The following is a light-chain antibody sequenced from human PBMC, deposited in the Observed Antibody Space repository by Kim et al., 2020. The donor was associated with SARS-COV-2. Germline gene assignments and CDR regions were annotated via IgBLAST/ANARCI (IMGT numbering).Light chain of an antibody. J-gene: IGKJ5*01. CDR2: GAS. Sequence: SPGERPTRSCRASQSVSSSYLAWYQQKPGQAPRLLIYGASSRATGIPDRFSGSGSGTDFTLTISRLEPEDFAVYYCQQYGSSPRTFGQGTRLEIK. CDR3: QQYGSSPRT. V-gene: IGKV3-20*01. CDR1: QSVSSSY.